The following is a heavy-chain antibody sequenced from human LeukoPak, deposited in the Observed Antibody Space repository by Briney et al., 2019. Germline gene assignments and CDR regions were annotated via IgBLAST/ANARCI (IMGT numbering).Heavy chain of an antibody. CDR1: GGTFSSYA. J-gene: IGHJ4*02. CDR2: IIPIFGTA. D-gene: IGHD3-9*01. CDR3: ASLLDYDILTGYPLDY. V-gene: IGHV1-69*01. Sequence: ASVKVSCKASGGTFSSYAISWVRQAPGQGLEWMGGIIPIFGTANYAQKFQGRVTITADESTSTACMELSSLRSEDTAVYYCASLLDYDILTGYPLDYWGQGTLVTVSS.